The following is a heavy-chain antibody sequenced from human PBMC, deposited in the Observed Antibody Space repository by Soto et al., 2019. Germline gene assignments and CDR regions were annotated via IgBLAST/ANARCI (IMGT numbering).Heavy chain of an antibody. V-gene: IGHV3-30-3*01. J-gene: IGHJ6*02. CDR1: GFTFSSYA. Sequence: PGGSLRLSCAASGFTFSSYAMHWVRQAPGKGLEWVAVISYDGSNKYYADSVKGRFTISRDNSKNTLYLQMNSLRAEDTAVYYCARDKVQNYDFWSGYLAIESFYYYYYGMDVWGQGTTVTVSS. CDR2: ISYDGSNK. CDR3: ARDKVQNYDFWSGYLAIESFYYYYYGMDV. D-gene: IGHD3-3*01.